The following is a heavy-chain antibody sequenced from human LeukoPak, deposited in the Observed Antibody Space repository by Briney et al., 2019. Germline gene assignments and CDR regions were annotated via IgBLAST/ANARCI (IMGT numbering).Heavy chain of an antibody. CDR1: GFTFSTYW. D-gene: IGHD1-14*01. CDR2: GSSDGSTT. CDR3: ARDADGPGSLIDY. Sequence: GGSLRLSCAASGFTFSTYWMQWVRQAPGKGLEWVSRGSSDGSTTTYADSVRGRFTISRDNGKNTLYLQMNSLRAEDTAVYYCARDADGPGSLIDYWGQGTLVTVSS. V-gene: IGHV3-74*01. J-gene: IGHJ4*02.